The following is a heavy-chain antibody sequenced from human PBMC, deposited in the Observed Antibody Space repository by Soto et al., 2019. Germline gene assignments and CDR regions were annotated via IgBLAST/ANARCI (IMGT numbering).Heavy chain of an antibody. CDR3: AKEPAAVPRGMDA. J-gene: IGHJ6*02. V-gene: IGHV3-23*01. Sequence: GGSLRLSCAASGFPFSSYAITWVRQAPGKGLEWVSSVSGSGGTTYDADSVKGRFTISRDNSKNTLYLQMSGLRAEDSVLYYCAKEPAAVPRGMDALGQGTTVTVSS. D-gene: IGHD2-2*01. CDR2: VSGSGGTT. CDR1: GFPFSSYA.